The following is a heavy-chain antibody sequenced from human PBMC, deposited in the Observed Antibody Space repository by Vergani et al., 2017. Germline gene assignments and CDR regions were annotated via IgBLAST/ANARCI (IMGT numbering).Heavy chain of an antibody. Sequence: EVQLVESGGGLVQPGGSLRLSCAASGFTVSSNYMSWVRQAPGKVLEWVSVIYSGGSTYYADYVKGRFTISRDNSKNTLYLQMNSLRAEDTAVYYCARVAGRYRNLNWFDPWGQGTLVTVSP. V-gene: IGHV3-66*01. CDR1: GFTVSSNY. J-gene: IGHJ5*02. CDR3: ARVAGRYRNLNWFDP. CDR2: IYSGGST. D-gene: IGHD1-26*01.